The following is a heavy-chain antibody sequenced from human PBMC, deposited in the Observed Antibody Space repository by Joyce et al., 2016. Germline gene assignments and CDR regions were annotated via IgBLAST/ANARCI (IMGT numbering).Heavy chain of an antibody. CDR2: IIPIFRTA. Sequence: QVQLVQSGAEVRKPGSSVKVSCKASGDTFNSLAISWVRQASGQGLEWMGEIIPIFRTANYAQKFQGRVTITADESTSTAYMDLSSLTSDDTAVYYCARHSSRSFFMVRGLMDVWGQGTTVTVSS. J-gene: IGHJ6*02. CDR1: GDTFNSLA. V-gene: IGHV1-69*01. D-gene: IGHD3-10*01. CDR3: ARHSSRSFFMVRGLMDV.